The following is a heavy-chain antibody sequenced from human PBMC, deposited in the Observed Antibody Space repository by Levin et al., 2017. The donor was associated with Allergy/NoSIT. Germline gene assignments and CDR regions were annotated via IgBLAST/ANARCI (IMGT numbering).Heavy chain of an antibody. CDR3: ARDSDDYGYLW. Sequence: SETLSLTCTVSGGSISSGDYYWSWIRQPPGKGLEWIGYIYYSGSTYYNPSLKSRVTISVDTSKNQFSLKLSSVTAADTAVYYCARDSDDYGYLWWGQGTLVTVSS. J-gene: IGHJ4*02. CDR2: IYYSGST. V-gene: IGHV4-30-4*01. CDR1: GGSISSGDYY. D-gene: IGHD4-17*01.